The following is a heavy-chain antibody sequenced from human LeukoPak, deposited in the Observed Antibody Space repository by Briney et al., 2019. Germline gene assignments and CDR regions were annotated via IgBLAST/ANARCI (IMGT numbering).Heavy chain of an antibody. CDR2: ISGSGDST. CDR3: AIHSAWYRW. CDR1: GLTFSTYP. V-gene: IGHV3-23*01. Sequence: PGGSLRLSCAASGLTFSTYPMSWVRQAPGKGLEWVSSISGSGDSTYYADSVKGRFTISRDNSKNSLYLQMNSLRAEDTAIYYCAIHSAWYRWWGQGTLVTVSS. D-gene: IGHD6-19*01. J-gene: IGHJ4*02.